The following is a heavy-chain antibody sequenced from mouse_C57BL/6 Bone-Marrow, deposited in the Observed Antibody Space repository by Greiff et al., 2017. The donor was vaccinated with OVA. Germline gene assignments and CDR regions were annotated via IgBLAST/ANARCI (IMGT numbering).Heavy chain of an antibody. CDR3: ARAPNWDYFDY. Sequence: ESGPGLVKPSQSLSLTCSVTGYSITSGYYWNWIRQFPGNKLEWMGYISYDGSNNYNPSLKNRISITRDTSKNQFFLKLNSVTTEDTATYHCARAPNWDYFDYWGQGTTLTVSS. V-gene: IGHV3-6*01. D-gene: IGHD4-1*01. CDR1: GYSITSGYY. CDR2: ISYDGSN. J-gene: IGHJ2*01.